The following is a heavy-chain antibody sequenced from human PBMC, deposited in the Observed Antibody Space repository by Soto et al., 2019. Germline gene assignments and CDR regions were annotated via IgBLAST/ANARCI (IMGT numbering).Heavy chain of an antibody. V-gene: IGHV3-7*01. Sequence: LRLSCAASGFTFDSYFVTWVRQAPGKGLEGVAHIKQDGGQTYYVDSVKGRFTISRDNAKTSLYLQMNSLRAEDTSVYFCARGGNGYENWPPYYYYGMDVWGQGTTVTVSS. CDR2: IKQDGGQT. CDR3: ARGGNGYENWPPYYYYGMDV. D-gene: IGHD5-12*01. CDR1: GFTFDSYF. J-gene: IGHJ6*02.